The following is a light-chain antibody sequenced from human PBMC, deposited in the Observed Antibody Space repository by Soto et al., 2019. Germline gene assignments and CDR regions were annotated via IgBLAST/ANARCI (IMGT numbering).Light chain of an antibody. J-gene: IGLJ1*01. CDR1: SSDVGNYNY. V-gene: IGLV2-14*01. Sequence: QSALTQPASVSGSPGQSITISCTGTSSDVGNYNYVSWYQQQSGKAPKLIIYEVSNRPSGVSNRFSGSKSGNTASLTISGLQAEDEADYYCSSFTSSRADVFGIGTKLTVL. CDR3: SSFTSSRADV. CDR2: EVS.